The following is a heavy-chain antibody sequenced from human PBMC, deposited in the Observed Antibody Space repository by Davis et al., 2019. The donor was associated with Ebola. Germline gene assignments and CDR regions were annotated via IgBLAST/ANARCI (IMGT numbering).Heavy chain of an antibody. CDR1: GGSISSYY. D-gene: IGHD1-7*01. CDR2: IYYSGST. Sequence: PSETLSLTCTVSGGSISSYYWSWIRQPPGKGLEWIGYIYYSGSTNYNPSLKSRVTISVDTSKNHFSLKLSSVTAADTAVYYCARHRDWNCARWGGGAFDIWGQGTMVTVSS. J-gene: IGHJ3*02. V-gene: IGHV4-59*08. CDR3: ARHRDWNCARWGGGAFDI.